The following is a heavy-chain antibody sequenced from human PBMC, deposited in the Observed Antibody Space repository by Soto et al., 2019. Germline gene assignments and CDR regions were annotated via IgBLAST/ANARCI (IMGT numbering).Heavy chain of an antibody. CDR3: ARRAVVAVTGSLDNWLDP. V-gene: IGHV4-59*01. D-gene: IGHD2-21*01. Sequence: SETLSLTCTVSGGSISGYYWSWLHQPPGKALEWIGYVYSSGSTNYNPSLKSRVTISVDTSRNQFSLKVNSVTAADTAVYYCARRAVVAVTGSLDNWLDPWGQGILVTVSS. CDR2: VYSSGST. CDR1: GGSISGYY. J-gene: IGHJ5*02.